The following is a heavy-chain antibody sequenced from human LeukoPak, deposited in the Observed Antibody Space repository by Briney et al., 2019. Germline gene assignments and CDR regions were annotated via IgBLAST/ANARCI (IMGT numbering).Heavy chain of an antibody. V-gene: IGHV3-23*01. J-gene: IGHJ4*02. Sequence: PGGSLRLSCAASGFTFSSYAMSWVRQAPGXXXEWVSAISGSGGSTYYADSVKGRFTISRDNSKNTLYLQMNSLRAEDTAVYYCAKESYYDSSGYVWGQGTLVTVSS. D-gene: IGHD3-22*01. CDR3: AKESYYDSSGYV. CDR1: GFTFSSYA. CDR2: ISGSGGST.